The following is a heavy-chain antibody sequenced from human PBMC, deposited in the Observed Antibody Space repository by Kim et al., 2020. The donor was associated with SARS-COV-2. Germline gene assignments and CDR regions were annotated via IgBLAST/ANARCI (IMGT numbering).Heavy chain of an antibody. CDR1: GYTFTSHA. Sequence: ASVKVSCKASGYTFTSHAINWVRQAPGHGLEWMGWINTNTGNPTYAQGFTGRFVFSLDTSVSTAYLQINSLKAEDTAVYYCARSPEAGGFDYWGHGTLVTVSS. CDR3: ARSPEAGGFDY. V-gene: IGHV7-4-1*02. CDR2: INTNTGNP. J-gene: IGHJ4*01. D-gene: IGHD2-8*02.